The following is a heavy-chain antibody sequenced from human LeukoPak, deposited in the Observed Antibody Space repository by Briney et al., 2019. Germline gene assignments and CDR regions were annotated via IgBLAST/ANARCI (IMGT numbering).Heavy chain of an antibody. D-gene: IGHD3-22*01. CDR2: IYSGGST. V-gene: IGHV3-53*01. Sequence: GGSLRLSCAASGFTVSSNYMSWVRQAPGKGLEWVSVIYSGGSTYYADSVKGRLTISRDNSKNTLYLQMNSLRAEDTAVYYCASSDSSGLGDYFDYWGQGTLVTVSS. CDR3: ASSDSSGLGDYFDY. CDR1: GFTVSSNY. J-gene: IGHJ4*02.